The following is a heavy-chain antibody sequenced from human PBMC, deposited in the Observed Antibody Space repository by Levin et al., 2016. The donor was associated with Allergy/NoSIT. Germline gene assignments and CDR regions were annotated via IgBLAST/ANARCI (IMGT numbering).Heavy chain of an antibody. Sequence: VRQAPGKGPEWVSYITSSSVSIYYADSVKGRFTISRDNAKNSVYLQMNSLRAEDTAVYFCASDLAYGIGAAMGYWGQGTLVTVSS. J-gene: IGHJ4*02. CDR3: ASDLAYGIGAAMGY. V-gene: IGHV3-48*01. CDR2: ITSSSVSI. D-gene: IGHD6-25*01.